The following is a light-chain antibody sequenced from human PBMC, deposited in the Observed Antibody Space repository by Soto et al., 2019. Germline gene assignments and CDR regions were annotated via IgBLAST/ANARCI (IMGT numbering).Light chain of an antibody. CDR1: QSISSY. J-gene: IGKJ2*01. CDR3: QHSYSTPVD. V-gene: IGKV1-39*01. Sequence: DIQMTQSPSSLSASVGDRVTITCRASQSISSYLNWYQHKPGKAPRLLIYAASSLQSGVPSRFSGSGSGTDFTLTISRLQPEDSADYYCQHSYSTPVDFGQGTKLEIK. CDR2: AAS.